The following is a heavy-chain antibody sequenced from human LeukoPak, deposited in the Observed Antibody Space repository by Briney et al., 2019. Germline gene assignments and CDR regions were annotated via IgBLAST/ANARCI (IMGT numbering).Heavy chain of an antibody. D-gene: IGHD6-6*01. CDR3: ARLRSSSSLVLPPEYYFDY. CDR2: INHSGST. CDR1: GGSFSGYY. V-gene: IGHV4-34*01. Sequence: SETLSLTCAVYGGSFSGYYWIWIRQPPGKGLEWIGEINHSGSTNYNPSLKSRVTISVDTSKNQFSLKLSSVTAADTAVYYCARLRSSSSLVLPPEYYFDYWGQGTLVTVSS. J-gene: IGHJ4*02.